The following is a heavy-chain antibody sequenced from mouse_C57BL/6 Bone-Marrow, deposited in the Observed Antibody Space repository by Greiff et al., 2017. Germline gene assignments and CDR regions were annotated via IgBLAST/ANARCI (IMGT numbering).Heavy chain of an antibody. CDR3: ARLEFDGSSGDWYFDV. Sequence: VQVVESGPELVKPGASVKLSCKASGYTFTSYDINWVKQRPGQGLEWIGWIYPRDGSTKYNEKFKGKATLTVDTSSSTAYMELHSLTSEDSAVDFCARLEFDGSSGDWYFDVWGTGTTVTVSS. V-gene: IGHV1-85*01. CDR1: GYTFTSYD. CDR2: IYPRDGST. D-gene: IGHD1-1*01. J-gene: IGHJ1*03.